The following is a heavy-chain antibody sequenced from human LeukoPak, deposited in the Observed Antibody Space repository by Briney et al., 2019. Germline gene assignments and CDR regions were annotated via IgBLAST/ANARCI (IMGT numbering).Heavy chain of an antibody. V-gene: IGHV3-48*03. CDR3: AKGSKEVLFTRDHCMDV. Sequence: PGGPLRLSCAASGFTFSSYEMNWVRQAPGKGLEWVSYISSSCSTIYYADSVKGRFTISRDNAKNSMYLQMNSLRAEDTAVYYCAKGSKEVLFTRDHCMDVWGKGTTVTISS. CDR2: ISSSCSTI. J-gene: IGHJ6*03. CDR1: GFTFSSYE. D-gene: IGHD3-3*01.